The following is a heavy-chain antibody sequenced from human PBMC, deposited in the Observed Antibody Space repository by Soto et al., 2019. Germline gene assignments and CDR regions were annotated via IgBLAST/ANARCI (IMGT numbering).Heavy chain of an antibody. CDR2: ISSSSSYI. CDR3: ARDINSGYDAMDV. CDR1: GFTFSSYS. D-gene: IGHD1-26*01. Sequence: EVQLVESGGGLVKPGGSLRLSCAASGFTFSSYSMNWVRQAPGKGLEWVSSISSSSSYIYYADSVKGRFTISRDNAKNSVYLQMNRLRAEDTAVYYCARDINSGYDAMDVWGQGSTVTVSS. V-gene: IGHV3-21*01. J-gene: IGHJ6*02.